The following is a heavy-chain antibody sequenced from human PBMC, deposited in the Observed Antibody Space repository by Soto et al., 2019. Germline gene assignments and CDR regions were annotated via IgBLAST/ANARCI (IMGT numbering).Heavy chain of an antibody. CDR1: GSSINSSGYY. Sequence: PSETLSLTCTVSGSSINSSGYYWGWIRQPPGKGLEWIGSMFYSGSTYYNPSLKSRVTISVDTSKNQFSLKLSSVTAADTAVYYCARGLRITMVRGEPGFDYWGQGTLVTVSS. V-gene: IGHV4-39*07. CDR2: MFYSGST. J-gene: IGHJ4*02. CDR3: ARGLRITMVRGEPGFDY. D-gene: IGHD3-10*01.